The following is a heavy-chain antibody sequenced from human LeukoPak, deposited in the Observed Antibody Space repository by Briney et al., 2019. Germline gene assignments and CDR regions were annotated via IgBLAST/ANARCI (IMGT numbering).Heavy chain of an antibody. J-gene: IGHJ3*01. D-gene: IGHD6-6*01. V-gene: IGHV3-7*03. CDR2: INSVGSEG. CDR1: GFTFSGFW. CDR3: ARSSYSSSSSV. Sequence: GGSLRLSCAVSGFTFSGFWMSWSRQAPGKGLEWVASINSVGSEGYYADVVKGRFTISRDNAKNSLYLQINSLRAEDTAVYYCARSSYSSSSSVWGQGTMVTVSS.